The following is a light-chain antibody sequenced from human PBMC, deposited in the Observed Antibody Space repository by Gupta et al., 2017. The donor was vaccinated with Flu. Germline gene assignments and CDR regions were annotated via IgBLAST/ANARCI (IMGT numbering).Light chain of an antibody. V-gene: IGLV10-54*04. Sequence: TATLTSTGNSNYGGNQCAAWLQQHPGHPPKLLFDRKNNRPSGISARFSASRSGNTASLTITGLQAEDEADYYCSAWASTHNVAVFGGGTKLTVL. J-gene: IGLJ3*02. CDR3: SAWASTHNVAV. CDR1: SNYGGNQC. CDR2: RKN.